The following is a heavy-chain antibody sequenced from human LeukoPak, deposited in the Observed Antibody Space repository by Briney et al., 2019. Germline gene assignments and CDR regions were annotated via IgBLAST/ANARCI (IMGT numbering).Heavy chain of an antibody. CDR2: ISSSSSTI. CDR1: GFTFSSYS. Sequence: PGGSLRLSCAASGFTFSSYSMDWVRQAPGKGLEWVSYISSSSSTIYYADSVKGRFTISRDNAKNSLYLQMNSLRAEDTAVYYCAGYPYYDSSGSNKREDYWGQGTLVTVSS. V-gene: IGHV3-48*01. D-gene: IGHD3-22*01. J-gene: IGHJ4*02. CDR3: AGYPYYDSSGSNKREDY.